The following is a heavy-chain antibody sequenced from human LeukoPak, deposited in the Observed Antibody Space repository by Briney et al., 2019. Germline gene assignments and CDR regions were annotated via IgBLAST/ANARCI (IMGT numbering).Heavy chain of an antibody. J-gene: IGHJ5*02. CDR2: ITSSSSYI. V-gene: IGHV3-21*01. Sequence: GGSLRLSCAASGFTFSTYSMNWVRQAPGKGLEWVSSITSSSSYIYYADSVKGRFTISRDNAKNSLYLRMNTLRAEDTAVYYWARFDCSSTSCYTGWFDPWGQGTLVTVSS. D-gene: IGHD2-2*02. CDR3: ARFDCSSTSCYTGWFDP. CDR1: GFTFSTYS.